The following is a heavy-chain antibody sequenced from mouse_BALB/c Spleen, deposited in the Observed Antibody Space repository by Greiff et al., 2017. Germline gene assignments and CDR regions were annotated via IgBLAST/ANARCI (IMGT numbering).Heavy chain of an antibody. CDR2: IWGDGST. J-gene: IGHJ2*01. CDR1: GFSLTGYG. D-gene: IGHD1-1*01. V-gene: IGHV2-6-7*01. Sequence: VQLKESGPGLVAPSQSLSITCTVSGFSLTGYGVNWVRQPPGKGLEWLGMIWGDGSTDYNSALKSRLSISKDNSKSQVFLKMNSLQTDDTARYYCARARYYGSSPYFDYWGQGTTLTVSS. CDR3: ARARYYGSSPYFDY.